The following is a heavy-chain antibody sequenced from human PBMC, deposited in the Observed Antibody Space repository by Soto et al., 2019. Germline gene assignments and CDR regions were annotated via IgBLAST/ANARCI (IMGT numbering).Heavy chain of an antibody. D-gene: IGHD3-10*01. Sequence: SETLSLTCTVSGGSISSGDYYWSWIRQPPGKGLEWIGYIYYSGSTYYNPSLKSRVTISVDTSKNQFSLKLSSVTAADTAVYYCARVGSGSYYKYWGQGTLVTVSS. J-gene: IGHJ4*02. CDR3: ARVGSGSYYKY. CDR1: GGSISSGDYY. V-gene: IGHV4-30-4*01. CDR2: IYYSGST.